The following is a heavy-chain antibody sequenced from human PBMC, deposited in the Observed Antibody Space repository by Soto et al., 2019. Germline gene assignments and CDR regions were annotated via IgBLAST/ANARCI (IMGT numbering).Heavy chain of an antibody. Sequence: PGESLKISCKTSGYTFSGHWIRWVRQVPGKGLQWMGNIDPSDSYINYNPAFRGHVTFSVDKSNSTAYLHWRSLGPSDTAIYYCARHGAAIWLGYWGQGTLVTVSS. CDR2: IDPSDSYI. CDR3: ARHGAAIWLGY. J-gene: IGHJ4*02. D-gene: IGHD6-19*01. V-gene: IGHV5-10-1*01. CDR1: GYTFSGHW.